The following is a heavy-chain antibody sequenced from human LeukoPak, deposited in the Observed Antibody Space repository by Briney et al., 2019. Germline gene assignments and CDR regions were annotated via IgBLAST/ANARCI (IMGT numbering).Heavy chain of an antibody. V-gene: IGHV3-15*07. CDR2: IRSKAAGGTT. CDR1: GFTFTNTW. D-gene: IGHD3-22*01. Sequence: GGSLRLSCVASGFTFTNTWINWVRQAPGRGLEWVGRIRSKAAGGTTEYAAPVKGRFTISRDDSKNTLYLQMNSLRAEDMAVYYCAKYFYDGSGTHYFDYWGQGTPVTVSS. CDR3: AKYFYDGSGTHYFDY. J-gene: IGHJ4*02.